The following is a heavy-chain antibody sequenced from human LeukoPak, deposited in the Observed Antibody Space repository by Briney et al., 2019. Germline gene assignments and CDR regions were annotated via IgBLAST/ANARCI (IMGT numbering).Heavy chain of an antibody. J-gene: IGHJ4*02. CDR1: GYTFTNYG. Sequence: ASVKVSCKASGYTFTNYGITWVRQAPGQGLEWMGWISPYNGHTNYAQKLQGRVTMTTDTSTSTDYMELRSLRSDDTAVYYCAREYFGENYFDYWGQGTPVTVSS. V-gene: IGHV1-18*01. CDR3: AREYFGENYFDY. CDR2: ISPYNGHT. D-gene: IGHD3-10*01.